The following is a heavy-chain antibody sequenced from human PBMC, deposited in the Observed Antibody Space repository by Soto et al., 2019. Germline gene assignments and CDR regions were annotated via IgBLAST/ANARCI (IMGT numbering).Heavy chain of an antibody. CDR2: ISAYNGNT. CDR3: ARPNYYDSSGRFDY. V-gene: IGHV1-18*01. CDR1: GYTFTSYG. J-gene: IGHJ4*02. Sequence: ASVKVSCKASGYTFTSYGISWVRQAPGQGLEWMGWISAYNGNTNYAQKLQGRVTMTTDTSTSTAYMELRSLRSDDTAVCYCARPNYYDSSGRFDYWGQGTLVTVSS. D-gene: IGHD3-22*01.